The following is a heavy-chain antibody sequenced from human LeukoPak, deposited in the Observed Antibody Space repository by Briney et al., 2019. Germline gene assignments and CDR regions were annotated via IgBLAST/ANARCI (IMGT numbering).Heavy chain of an antibody. J-gene: IGHJ6*02. CDR3: ARDRPDYGDYVTPGGYYGMDV. V-gene: IGHV3-11*01. CDR1: GFTFSDYY. D-gene: IGHD4-17*01. Sequence: KPGGSLRLSCAASGFTFSDYYMSWIRQAPGKGLEWVSYISGSGSTIYYADSVKGRFTISRDNAKNSLYLQMNSLRAEDTAVYYCARDRPDYGDYVTPGGYYGMDVWGQGTTVTVSS. CDR2: ISGSGSTI.